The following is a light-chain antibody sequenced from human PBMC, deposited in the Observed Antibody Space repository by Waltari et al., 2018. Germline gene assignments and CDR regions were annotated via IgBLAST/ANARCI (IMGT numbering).Light chain of an antibody. Sequence: DIVLTPYPGTLSFSPGEGATLTCRVSQSVSKYLAWYQQKPGQAPRLLIYGASSRATGIPDRFSGSGSGTDFSLTISRLEPEDFAVYYCQHYVRLPATFGQGTKVEIK. CDR3: QHYVRLPAT. V-gene: IGKV3-20*01. CDR1: QSVSKY. CDR2: GAS. J-gene: IGKJ1*01.